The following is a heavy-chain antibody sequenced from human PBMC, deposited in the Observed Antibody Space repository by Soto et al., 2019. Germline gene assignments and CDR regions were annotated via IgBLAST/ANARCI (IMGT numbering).Heavy chain of an antibody. CDR2: IFYSGST. Sequence: KPSETLSLTCTVYGGSVSSGIYHWSWIRQSPGKGLEWVGHIFYSGSTNYGPSLKSRVTISVDTSKNQFSLKLTSVTAADTAVYYCARHQRSGTYSRHNYYYGTDVWGQGTTVTVSS. V-gene: IGHV4-61*01. D-gene: IGHD1-26*01. J-gene: IGHJ6*02. CDR3: ARHQRSGTYSRHNYYYGTDV. CDR1: GGSVSSGIYH.